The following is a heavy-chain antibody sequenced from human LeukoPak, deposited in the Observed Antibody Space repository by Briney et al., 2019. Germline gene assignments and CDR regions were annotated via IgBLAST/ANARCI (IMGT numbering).Heavy chain of an antibody. Sequence: GGSLRLSCTASGFTFGDYAMSWVRQAPGKGLEWVGFIRSKAYGGTTEYAASVKGRFTISRDDSKSIAYLQMNSLKTEDTAVYYCTTETWFDHWGQGTLVTVSS. CDR1: GFTFGDYA. CDR2: IRSKAYGGTT. CDR3: TTETWFDH. J-gene: IGHJ5*02. V-gene: IGHV3-49*04.